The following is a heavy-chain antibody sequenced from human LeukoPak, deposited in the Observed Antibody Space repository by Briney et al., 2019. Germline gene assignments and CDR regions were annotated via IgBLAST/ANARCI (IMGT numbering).Heavy chain of an antibody. J-gene: IGHJ4*02. D-gene: IGHD4-17*01. CDR3: AKDTNYGDSPY. Sequence: PGGSLRLSCAASGFTFISYAMSSVRQAPGKGLEWVSAIHGSGRSTSYAYSVKGRFTISRDNSKNTLYLKMNSLRAEDTAVYYCAKDTNYGDSPYWGQGTLVTVSS. CDR1: GFTFISYA. V-gene: IGHV3-23*01. CDR2: IHGSGRST.